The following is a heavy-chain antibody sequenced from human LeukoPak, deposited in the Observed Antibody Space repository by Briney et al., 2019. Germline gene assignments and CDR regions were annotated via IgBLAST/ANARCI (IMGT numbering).Heavy chain of an antibody. CDR2: VQQDGSAK. CDR3: ARDGGRRDDS. Sequence: GGSLRLSCAASGFTSSNYWMTWVRQAPGKGLEWVANVQQDGSAKYYVDSVKGRFTISRDNAKNSLSLQMNSLRAEDTAVYYCARDGGRRDDSWGQGTLVTVSS. V-gene: IGHV3-7*01. D-gene: IGHD5-24*01. J-gene: IGHJ4*02. CDR1: GFTSSNYW.